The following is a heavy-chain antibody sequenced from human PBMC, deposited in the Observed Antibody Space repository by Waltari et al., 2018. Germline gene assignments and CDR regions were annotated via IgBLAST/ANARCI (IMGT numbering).Heavy chain of an antibody. V-gene: IGHV1-8*03. CDR1: GYTFTSYD. J-gene: IGHJ4*02. D-gene: IGHD6-19*01. CDR2: MNPNSGNT. CDR3: ARGRYSSGWYRYYFDY. Sequence: QVQLVQSGAEVKKPGASVKVSCKASGYTFTSYDINWVRQANGQGLEWMGWMNPNSGNTGYAQKFQGRVTITRNTSISTAYMELSSLRSEDTAVYYCARGRYSSGWYRYYFDYWGQGTLVTVSS.